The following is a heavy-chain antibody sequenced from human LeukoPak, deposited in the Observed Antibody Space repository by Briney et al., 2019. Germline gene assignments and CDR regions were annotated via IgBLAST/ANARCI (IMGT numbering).Heavy chain of an antibody. CDR1: GFTFSSYS. V-gene: IGHV3-48*01. J-gene: IGHJ6*03. CDR2: ISSSSSTI. CDR3: ARADSYYYYYMDV. Sequence: GGSLRLSCAASGFTFSSYSMNWVRQAPGKGLEWVSYISSSSSTIYYADSVKGRFTISRDNAKNSLYLQMNSLRAEDTAVYYCARADSYYYYYMDVWGKGTTVTVSS.